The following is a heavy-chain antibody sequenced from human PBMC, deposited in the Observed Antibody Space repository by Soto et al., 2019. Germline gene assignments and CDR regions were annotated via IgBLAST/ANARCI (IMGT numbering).Heavy chain of an antibody. CDR3: ARGSGYSTSQMGY. Sequence: EVQLVESGGGQVKPGGSLRLSCAASGFTFSSYSMNWVRQAPGKGLEWVSSISSSSSYIYYADSVKGRFTISRDNAKNSLYLQMNSLRAEDTAVYYCARGSGYSTSQMGYWGQGTLVTVSS. J-gene: IGHJ4*02. CDR2: ISSSSSYI. D-gene: IGHD6-13*01. CDR1: GFTFSSYS. V-gene: IGHV3-21*01.